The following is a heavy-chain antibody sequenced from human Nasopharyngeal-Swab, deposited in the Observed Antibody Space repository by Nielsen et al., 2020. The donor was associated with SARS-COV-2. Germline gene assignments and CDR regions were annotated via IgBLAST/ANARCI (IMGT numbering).Heavy chain of an antibody. Sequence: GGSLRLSCTTSGFTFGDYAMSWFRPAPGKGLEWVGFISIKTYGGAPEYAASVKGRFTISRDGAESIAYLQMNSLETEDTGVYYCARSVGSFYGQGAFDSWGQGTMVTVSS. CDR2: ISIKTYGGAP. V-gene: IGHV3-49*01. CDR1: GFTFGDYA. J-gene: IGHJ3*02. D-gene: IGHD1-26*01. CDR3: ARSVGSFYGQGAFDS.